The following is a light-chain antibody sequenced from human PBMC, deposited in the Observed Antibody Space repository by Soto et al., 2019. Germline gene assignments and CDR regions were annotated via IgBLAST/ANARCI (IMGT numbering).Light chain of an antibody. Sequence: EIVLTQSPGTLSLSPGEGATLSCRASQSVYVNFAWYQQKPGQYPRLLIYGASTRATDIPDRFSGSGSDTDFALTISRLEPEDFAVYYCQQYSGSPFTFGPGTKVNIK. V-gene: IGKV3-20*01. CDR1: QSVYVN. J-gene: IGKJ3*01. CDR3: QQYSGSPFT. CDR2: GAS.